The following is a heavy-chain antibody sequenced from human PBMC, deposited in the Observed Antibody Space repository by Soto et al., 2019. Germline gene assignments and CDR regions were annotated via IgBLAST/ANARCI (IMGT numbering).Heavy chain of an antibody. D-gene: IGHD3-10*01. CDR3: ARAELFARTLYYGMDV. CDR1: GGTFSSYA. Sequence: QVQLVQSGAEVNKPGASVKVSCKASGGTFSSYAISWVRQAPGQGLEWMGGIIPIFGTANYAQKFQGRVTITADESASTSYLELSSLRAEDTAVYYCARAELFARTLYYGMDVWGQGTTVTVSS. CDR2: IIPIFGTA. V-gene: IGHV1-69*12. J-gene: IGHJ6*02.